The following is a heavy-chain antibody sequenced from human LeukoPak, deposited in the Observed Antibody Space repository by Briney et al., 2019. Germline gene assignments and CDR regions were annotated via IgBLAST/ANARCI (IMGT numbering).Heavy chain of an antibody. CDR3: ARDPYDSSGYTLDY. CDR1: GYTFTDYY. V-gene: IGHV1-2*02. CDR2: INPNSGGT. J-gene: IGHJ4*02. Sequence: ASVKVSCKASGYTFTDYYMHWVRQAPGQGLEWMGWINPNSGGTNYAQKFQGRVTMTRDTSIRTAYMELSRLRSDDTAVYYRARDPYDSSGYTLDYWGQGTLVTVSS. D-gene: IGHD3-22*01.